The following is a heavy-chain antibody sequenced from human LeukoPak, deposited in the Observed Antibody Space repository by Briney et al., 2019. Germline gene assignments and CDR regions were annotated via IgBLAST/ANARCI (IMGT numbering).Heavy chain of an antibody. V-gene: IGHV4-39*07. CDR1: GGSISSSSYY. CDR2: IYYSGST. CDR3: VRGRDGYSD. Sequence: SETLSLTCAVSGGSISSSSYYWGWIRQPPGKGLEWIGSIYYSGSTYYNPSLKSRVTISLDTSKNQFSLKVSSVTAADAAVYYCVRGRDGYSDWGQGTLVTVSS. J-gene: IGHJ4*02. D-gene: IGHD5-24*01.